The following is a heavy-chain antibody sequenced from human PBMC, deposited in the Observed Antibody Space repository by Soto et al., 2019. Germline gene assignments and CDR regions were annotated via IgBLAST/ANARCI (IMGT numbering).Heavy chain of an antibody. V-gene: IGHV1-8*01. D-gene: IGHD2-21*02. Sequence: QVQLVQSGAEVKKPGASVKVSCKASGYSFTNYDINWVRQATGQGLEWMGWMNPNSGNTGYAQKFQGRVTMTRDTPINTAYMELRSLRSDDTAVYYCARNVYGGDWGFDYWGQGTVVTVSS. CDR3: ARNVYGGDWGFDY. CDR2: MNPNSGNT. J-gene: IGHJ4*02. CDR1: GYSFTNYD.